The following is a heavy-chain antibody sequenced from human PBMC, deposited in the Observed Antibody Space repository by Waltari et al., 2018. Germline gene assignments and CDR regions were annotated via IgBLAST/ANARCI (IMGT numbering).Heavy chain of an antibody. CDR3: ARDGGYDSSADRKNFDS. CDR1: GFIFSDYS. CDR2: ISGSSSYI. Sequence: EVQLVESGGGLVKPGGSLRLSCAGSGFIFSDYSMNWVRQAPGKCLALLSSISGSSSYIYYADSVKGRFTISRDNAKKSLYLQINSLRAEDTAVYYCARDGGYDSSADRKNFDSWGQGILVTVSS. D-gene: IGHD3-22*01. V-gene: IGHV3-21*01. J-gene: IGHJ4*02.